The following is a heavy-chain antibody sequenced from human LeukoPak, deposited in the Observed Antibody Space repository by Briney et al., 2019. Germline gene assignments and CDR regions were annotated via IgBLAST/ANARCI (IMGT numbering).Heavy chain of an antibody. CDR1: GFIVSSNY. Sequence: PGGSLRISCAASGFIVSSNYMGWVRQAPGKGLEWVSVIYSGGSTYYADSVKGRFTISRDHSKNMIYLEMNSLRVEDTAVYYCAKDPQWATVTTGWFDPWGQGTLVTVSS. CDR2: IYSGGST. D-gene: IGHD4-17*01. V-gene: IGHV3-66*01. CDR3: AKDPQWATVTTGWFDP. J-gene: IGHJ5*02.